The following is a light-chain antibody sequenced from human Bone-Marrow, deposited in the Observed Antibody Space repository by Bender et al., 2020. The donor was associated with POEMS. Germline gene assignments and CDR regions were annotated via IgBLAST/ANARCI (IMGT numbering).Light chain of an antibody. CDR2: DNT. V-gene: IGLV3-21*02. J-gene: IGLJ3*02. Sequence: SYVLTQPPSVSVAPGQTARITCGGDNIGGKSVHWYQQRPGQAPVVVVFDNTDRPSGIPERFSGSNSGNTATLTISRVEAGDEADYYCQVWDSGTNHRVFGRGSKLTVL. CDR1: NIGGKS. CDR3: QVWDSGTNHRV.